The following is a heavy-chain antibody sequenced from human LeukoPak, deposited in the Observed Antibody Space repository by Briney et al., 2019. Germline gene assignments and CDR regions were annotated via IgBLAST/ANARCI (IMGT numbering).Heavy chain of an antibody. CDR2: IYYSGST. CDR1: GGSISSSSYY. D-gene: IGHD3-9*01. V-gene: IGHV4-39*01. J-gene: IGHJ4*02. CDR3: ARRNFDWLVRY. Sequence: SETLSLTCTVSGGSISSSSYYWGWIRQPPGKGLEWIGCIYYSGSTYYNPSLKSRVTISVDTSKNQFSLKVSSVTAADTAVYYCARRNFDWLVRYWGQGTLVTVSS.